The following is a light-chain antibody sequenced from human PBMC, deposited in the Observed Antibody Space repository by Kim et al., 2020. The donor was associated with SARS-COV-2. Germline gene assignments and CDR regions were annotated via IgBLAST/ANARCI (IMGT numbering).Light chain of an antibody. V-gene: IGLV3-1*01. J-gene: IGLJ3*02. CDR2: QDR. CDR3: QVWDSSTAV. Sequence: SYELTQPPSVSVSPGQTASITCSGDNLGDKYACWFQQKPGQSPVTVIYQDRKRPSGIPERFSGSNSGNTATLTISGTQALDEADYYCQVWDSSTAVFGGGTQLTVL. CDR1: NLGDKY.